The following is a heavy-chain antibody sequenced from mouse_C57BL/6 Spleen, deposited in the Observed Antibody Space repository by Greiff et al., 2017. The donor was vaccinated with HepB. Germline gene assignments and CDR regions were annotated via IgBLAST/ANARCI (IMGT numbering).Heavy chain of an antibody. CDR1: GYSITSGYY. V-gene: IGHV3-6*01. CDR2: ISYEGSN. Sequence: EVKLQESGPGLVKPSQSLSLTCSVTGYSITSGYYWNWIRQFPGNKLEWMGYISYEGSNNYNPSLKNRISITRDTSKNQFFLKLNSVTIEDTATYYCARRGYVPAHWYFDVWGTGTTVTVSS. J-gene: IGHJ1*03. CDR3: ARRGYVPAHWYFDV. D-gene: IGHD3-1*01.